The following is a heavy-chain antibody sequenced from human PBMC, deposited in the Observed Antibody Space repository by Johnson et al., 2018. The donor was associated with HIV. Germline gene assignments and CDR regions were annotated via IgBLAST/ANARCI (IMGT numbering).Heavy chain of an antibody. D-gene: IGHD1-26*01. V-gene: IGHV3-30*04. Sequence: VESGGGVVQPGRSLRLSCAASGFTFSSYAMHWVRQAPGKGLEWVAVISYDGSNKYYADSVKGRFTISRDNSKNTLYLQMNSLRAEDTAVYYCARSLGVVGAIGKGAFDIWGQGTMVTVSS. CDR1: GFTFSSYA. CDR2: ISYDGSNK. CDR3: ARSLGVVGAIGKGAFDI. J-gene: IGHJ3*02.